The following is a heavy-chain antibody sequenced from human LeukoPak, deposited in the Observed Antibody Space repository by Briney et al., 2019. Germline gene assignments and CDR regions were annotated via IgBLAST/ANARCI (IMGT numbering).Heavy chain of an antibody. CDR3: TRDGYNFGGYGMDV. J-gene: IGHJ6*02. V-gene: IGHV3-49*04. CDR1: GFTFGDYA. D-gene: IGHD5-24*01. CDR2: IRSKAYGGTT. Sequence: GGSLRLSCTASGFTFGDYAMSWVRQARGKGLEGVGFIRSKAYGGTTEYAASVKGRFTISRDDSKSIAYLQMKSLKTEDTGVYYCTRDGYNFGGYGMDVWGQGTTVTVSS.